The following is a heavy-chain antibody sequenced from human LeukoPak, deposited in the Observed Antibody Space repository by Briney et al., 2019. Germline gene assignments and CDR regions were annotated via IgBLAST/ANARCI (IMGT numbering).Heavy chain of an antibody. CDR1: GFTFSSYW. D-gene: IGHD2-15*01. CDR3: ARFRYCSGGSCYYYFDY. J-gene: IGHJ4*02. V-gene: IGHV3-7*01. CDR2: IKHDGSEK. Sequence: GGSPRLSCAASGFTFSSYWMSWVRQAPGKGLEWVANIKHDGSEKYYVDSVKGRFTISRDNAKNSLYLQMNSLRAEDTAVYYCARFRYCSGGSCYYYFDYWGQRTLVTVSS.